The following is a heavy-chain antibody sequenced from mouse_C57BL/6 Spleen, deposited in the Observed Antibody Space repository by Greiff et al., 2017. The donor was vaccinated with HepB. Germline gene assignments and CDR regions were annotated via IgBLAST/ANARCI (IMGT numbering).Heavy chain of an antibody. Sequence: EVNVVESGAGLVKPGGSLKLSCAASGFTFSSYAMSWVRQTPEKRLEWVAYISSGGDYTYYKDTVKGRYTISRDKARNTLYLQLSSLTSEDSAMYYCSRSCYYGSSYFDYWGQGTTLTVSS. CDR3: SRSCYYGSSYFDY. D-gene: IGHD1-1*01. V-gene: IGHV5-9-1*02. J-gene: IGHJ2*01. CDR1: GFTFSSYA. CDR2: ISSGGDYT.